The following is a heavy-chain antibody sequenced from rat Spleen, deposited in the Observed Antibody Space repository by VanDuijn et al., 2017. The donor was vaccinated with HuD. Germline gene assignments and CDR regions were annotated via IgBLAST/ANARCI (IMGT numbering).Heavy chain of an antibody. Sequence: EVQLVESGGGLVQPGRSLKLSCAASGFTFSNYGMAWVRQAPGKGLEWVASITNTGGSTYYPDSVKGRFTISRDNAKSTLYLQMNSLRSEDTATYYCTRGYRVMDAWGQGVMVTVSS. CDR1: GFTFSNYG. V-gene: IGHV5-31*01. CDR2: ITNTGGST. J-gene: IGHJ2*01. CDR3: TRGYRVMDA. D-gene: IGHD1-12*03.